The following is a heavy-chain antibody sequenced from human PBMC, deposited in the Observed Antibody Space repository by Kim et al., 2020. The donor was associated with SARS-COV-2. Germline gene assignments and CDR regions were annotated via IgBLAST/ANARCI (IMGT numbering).Heavy chain of an antibody. D-gene: IGHD3-22*01. J-gene: IGHJ6*02. CDR1: GFTFSSYW. CDR2: IKQDGSEK. Sequence: GGSLRLSCAASGFTFSSYWMSWVRQAPGKGLEWVANIKQDGSEKYYVDSVKGRFTISRDNAKNSLYLQMNSLRAEDTAVYYCARVVLYYDSSGYAHFYYYYGMDVWGQGTTVTVSS. CDR3: ARVVLYYDSSGYAHFYYYYGMDV. V-gene: IGHV3-7*03.